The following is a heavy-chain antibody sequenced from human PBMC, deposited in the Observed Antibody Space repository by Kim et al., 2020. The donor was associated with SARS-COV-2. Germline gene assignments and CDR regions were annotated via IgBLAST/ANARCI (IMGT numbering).Heavy chain of an antibody. CDR3: ARGAPLRWVVVAAYFDY. CDR1: GGSFSGYY. CDR2: INHSGST. J-gene: IGHJ4*02. V-gene: IGHV4-34*01. Sequence: SETLSLTCAVYGGSFSGYYWSWIRQPPGKGLEWIGEINHSGSTNYNPSLKSRVTISVDTSKNQFSLKLSSVTAADTAVYYCARGAPLRWVVVAAYFDYWGQGTLVTVSS. D-gene: IGHD2-15*01.